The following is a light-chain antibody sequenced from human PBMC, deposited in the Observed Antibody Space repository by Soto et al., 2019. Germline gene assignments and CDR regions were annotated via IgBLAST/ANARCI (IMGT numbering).Light chain of an antibody. CDR3: VQFAHFPRT. V-gene: IGKV2-24*01. J-gene: IGKJ1*01. CDR1: QSLVYSDGNTY. Sequence: DVVLTQTPLSSPVTLGQAASISCRSSQSLVYSDGNTYLSWLQQRPGQPPRLLIYRVSNRFSGVPDRFSGSGAGTDFTLKINRVEAEDGGIYYCVQFAHFPRTFGQGTKVEIK. CDR2: RVS.